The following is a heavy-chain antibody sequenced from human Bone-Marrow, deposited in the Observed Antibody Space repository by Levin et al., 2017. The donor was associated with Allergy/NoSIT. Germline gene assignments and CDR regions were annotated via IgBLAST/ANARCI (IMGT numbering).Heavy chain of an antibody. Sequence: ASVKVSCKASGYTFTGYYMHWVRQAPGQGLEWMGWINPNSGGTNYAQKFQGRVTMTRDTSISTAYMELSRLRSDDTAVYYCARGPGDYVWGSDYAFDIWGQGTMVTVSS. D-gene: IGHD3-16*01. V-gene: IGHV1-2*02. CDR1: GYTFTGYY. CDR3: ARGPGDYVWGSDYAFDI. J-gene: IGHJ3*02. CDR2: INPNSGGT.